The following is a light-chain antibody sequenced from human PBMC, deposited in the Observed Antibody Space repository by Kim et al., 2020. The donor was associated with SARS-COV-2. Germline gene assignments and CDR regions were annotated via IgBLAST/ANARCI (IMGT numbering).Light chain of an antibody. CDR2: DVS. J-gene: IGLJ1*01. V-gene: IGLV2-11*01. CDR1: SSDVGGYNY. CDR3: CSYAGSPSCYV. Sequence: QSALTQPRSVSGSPGQSVTISCTGTSSDVGGYNYVSWYQQHPGKAPKLMIYDVSKRPSGVPDRFSGSKSGNTASLTISGLQAEDEADYYCCSYAGSPSCYVFGTGTKVTVL.